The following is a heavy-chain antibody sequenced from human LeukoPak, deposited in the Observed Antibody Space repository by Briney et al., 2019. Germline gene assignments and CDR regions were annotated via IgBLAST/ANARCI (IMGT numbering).Heavy chain of an antibody. CDR3: VRDRTTVTTRHFDY. CDR1: GFTFTRNA. CDR2: IWYDGSDK. Sequence: GGSLRLSCAASGFTFTRNAMAWVRQAPGKGLEWAAYIWYDGSDKYYAGSVKGRFTISRDNSKNTLYLEMNSLRAEDTAVYYCVRDRTTVTTRHFDYWGQGTLVTVSS. D-gene: IGHD4-17*01. J-gene: IGHJ4*02. V-gene: IGHV3-33*07.